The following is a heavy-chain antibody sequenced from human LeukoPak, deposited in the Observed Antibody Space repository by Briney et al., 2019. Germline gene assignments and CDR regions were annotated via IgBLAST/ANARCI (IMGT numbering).Heavy chain of an antibody. Sequence: GESLKISCKGSGYSFTSYWIGWVRQMPGKGLEWMGIIYPGDSDTRYGPSFQGQVTISADKSISTAYLQWSSLKASDTAMYYCARQEDILTGYYVYWGRGTLVTVSS. V-gene: IGHV5-51*01. CDR2: IYPGDSDT. CDR1: GYSFTSYW. D-gene: IGHD3-9*01. CDR3: ARQEDILTGYYVY. J-gene: IGHJ4*02.